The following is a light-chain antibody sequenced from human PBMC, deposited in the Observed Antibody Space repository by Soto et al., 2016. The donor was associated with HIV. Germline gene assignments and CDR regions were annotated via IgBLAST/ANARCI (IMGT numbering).Light chain of an antibody. CDR3: QVWDGSTDHRV. CDR2: DDS. J-gene: IGLJ3*02. Sequence: SYELTQPPSVSVAPGKTARITCGGNNIGSKSVHWYQQKPGQAPVLAVYDDSDRPSGIPDRFSGSNSGNTATLTISRVAAGDEADYYCQVWDGSTDHRVFGGGTKLTVL. CDR1: NIGSKS. V-gene: IGLV3-21*03.